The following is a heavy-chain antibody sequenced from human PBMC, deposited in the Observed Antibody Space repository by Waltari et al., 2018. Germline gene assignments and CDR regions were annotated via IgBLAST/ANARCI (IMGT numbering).Heavy chain of an antibody. Sequence: QQHLQESGPGLVKPSETLSLTCTVSGVSISRSNYYWGWIRQPPGKGLEWIGQISESGSTSYNPSLKSRVTISVDTSRNQISLNLYSVTAADAAVYYCARRENCNFWRDSFDVWGQGTVVTVSS. CDR1: GVSISRSNYY. J-gene: IGHJ3*01. CDR3: ARRENCNFWRDSFDV. V-gene: IGHV4-39*07. D-gene: IGHD3-3*01. CDR2: ISESGST.